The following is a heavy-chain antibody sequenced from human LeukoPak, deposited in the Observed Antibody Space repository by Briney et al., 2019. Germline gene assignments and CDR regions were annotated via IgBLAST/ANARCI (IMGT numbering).Heavy chain of an antibody. CDR2: INPNSGGT. CDR3: ARDWDSSSWYWAYYYMDV. V-gene: IGHV1-2*02. D-gene: IGHD6-13*01. J-gene: IGHJ6*03. CDR1: GYTFTGYY. Sequence: ASVKVSCKASGYTFTGYYMHWVRQAPGQGLEWMGWINPNSGGTNYAQKFQGRVTMTRDTSISTAYMELSRLRSDDTAVYYCARDWDSSSWYWAYYYMDVWGKGTTVTISS.